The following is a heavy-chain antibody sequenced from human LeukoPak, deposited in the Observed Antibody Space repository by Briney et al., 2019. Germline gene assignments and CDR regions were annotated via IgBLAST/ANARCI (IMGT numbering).Heavy chain of an antibody. CDR3: ARHGAGGSFDY. Sequence: PSETLSLTCTVSGGSISSYFWSWIRQPPGKGLEWIGYVYYSGSTNYNPSLKSRVTISADTSRNQFSLKMTSVTAADTAVYFCARHGAGGSFDYWGRGTQVAVSS. J-gene: IGHJ4*02. D-gene: IGHD4-23*01. CDR1: GGSISSYF. CDR2: VYYSGST. V-gene: IGHV4-59*08.